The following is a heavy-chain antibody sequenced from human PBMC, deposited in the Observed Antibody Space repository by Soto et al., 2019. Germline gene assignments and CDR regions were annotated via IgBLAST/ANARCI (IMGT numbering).Heavy chain of an antibody. CDR2: IYYSGST. J-gene: IGHJ4*02. CDR1: GGSISSSSYY. CDR3: ARLERRGYYFDY. V-gene: IGHV4-39*01. D-gene: IGHD1-1*01. Sequence: SETLSLTCTVSGGSISSSSYYWGWIRQPPGKGLEWIGSIYYSGSTYYNPSLKSRVTISVDTSKNQFSLKLSSVTAADTAAYYCARLERRGYYFDYWGQGTLVTVS.